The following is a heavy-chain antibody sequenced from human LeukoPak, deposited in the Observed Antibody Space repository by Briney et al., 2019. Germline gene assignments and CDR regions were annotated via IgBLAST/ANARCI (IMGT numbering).Heavy chain of an antibody. Sequence: ASVKVSCKASGYTFTGYYMHWVRQAPGQGLEWMGWINPNSGGTNYAQKFQGRVTMTRDTSISTAYMELSRLRSDDTAVYYCARDDPDYYDSSGYPYWGQGTLVTVSS. CDR1: GYTFTGYY. J-gene: IGHJ4*02. CDR2: INPNSGGT. D-gene: IGHD3-22*01. CDR3: ARDDPDYYDSSGYPY. V-gene: IGHV1-2*02.